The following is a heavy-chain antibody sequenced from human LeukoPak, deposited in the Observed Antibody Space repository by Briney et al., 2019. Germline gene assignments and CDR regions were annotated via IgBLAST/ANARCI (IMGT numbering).Heavy chain of an antibody. D-gene: IGHD3-22*01. J-gene: IGHJ4*02. CDR3: ARVPGYDSSGYFDY. V-gene: IGHV3-30-3*01. CDR1: GFTFSSYA. CDR2: MSYDGTNK. Sequence: GGSLRLSCAASGFTFSSYAMHWVRQAPGKGLEWVAVMSYDGTNKYYADSVKGRFTISRDNSKNTLYLQMNSLRAEDTAVYYCARVPGYDSSGYFDYRGQGTLVTVSS.